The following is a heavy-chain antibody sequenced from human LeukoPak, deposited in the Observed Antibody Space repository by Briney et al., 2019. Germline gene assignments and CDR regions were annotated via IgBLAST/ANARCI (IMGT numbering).Heavy chain of an antibody. CDR2: ISAYNGNT. CDR1: GYTFASYG. D-gene: IGHD3-22*01. Sequence: ASVKVSCKASGYTFASYGISWVRQAPGQGLEWMGWISAYNGNTNYAQKLQGRVTMTTDTSTSTAYMGLRSLRSDDTAVYYCARAVWIYYDSSGPVDYWGQGTLVTVSS. J-gene: IGHJ4*02. CDR3: ARAVWIYYDSSGPVDY. V-gene: IGHV1-18*01.